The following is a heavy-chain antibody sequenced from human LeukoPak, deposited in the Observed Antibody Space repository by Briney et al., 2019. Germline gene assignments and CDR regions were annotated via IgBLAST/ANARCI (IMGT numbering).Heavy chain of an antibody. CDR2: IYYSGST. Sequence: PSETLSLTCTVSGFSISTYYWSWIRQPPGKGLEWVGHIYYSGSTNYNPSLKSRVTIAVDTSKNHFSLTLSSVTAADTAGYYCTRNYDSSGYTTFGYWGRGTRVTVSS. CDR1: GFSISTYY. D-gene: IGHD3-22*01. CDR3: TRNYDSSGYTTFGY. V-gene: IGHV4-59*01. J-gene: IGHJ4*02.